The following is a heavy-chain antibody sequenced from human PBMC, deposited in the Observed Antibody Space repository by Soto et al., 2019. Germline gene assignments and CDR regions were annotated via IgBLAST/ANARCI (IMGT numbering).Heavy chain of an antibody. D-gene: IGHD4-17*01. V-gene: IGHV1-2*04. J-gene: IGHJ6*03. CDR1: GYTFTGYY. Sequence: ASVKVSCKASGYTFTGYYMHWVRQAPGQGLEWMGWINPNSGGTNYAQKFQGWVTMTRDTSISTAYMELSRLRSDDTAVYYCARDGTTADYYYYCMDVWGKGTTVTVSS. CDR3: ARDGTTADYYYYCMDV. CDR2: INPNSGGT.